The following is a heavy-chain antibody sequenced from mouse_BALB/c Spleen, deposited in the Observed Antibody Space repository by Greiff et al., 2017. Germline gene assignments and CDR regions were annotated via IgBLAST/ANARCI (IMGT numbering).Heavy chain of an antibody. CDR2: ISDGGSYT. CDR1: GFTFSDYY. D-gene: IGHD1-1*01. CDR3: ARDRDGSSPWFAY. V-gene: IGHV5-4*02. J-gene: IGHJ3*01. Sequence: EVMLVESGGGLVKPGGSLKLSCAASGFTFSDYYMYWVRQTPEKRLEWVATISDGGSYTYYPDSVKGRFTISRDNAKNNLYLQMSSLKSEDTAMYYCARDRDGSSPWFAYWGQGTLVTVSA.